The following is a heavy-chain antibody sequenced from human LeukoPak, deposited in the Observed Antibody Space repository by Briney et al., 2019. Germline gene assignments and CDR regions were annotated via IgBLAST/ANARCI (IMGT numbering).Heavy chain of an antibody. CDR3: AKGSSSKAGWFDP. V-gene: IGHV3-53*01. J-gene: IGHJ5*02. Sequence: GGSLRLSCAASGFTVSSNYMSWVCQAPGKGLEWVSVIYSGGSTYYADSVKGRFTISRDNSKNTLYLQMNSLRAEDTAVYYCAKGSSSKAGWFDPWGQGTLVTVSS. CDR2: IYSGGST. D-gene: IGHD6-6*01. CDR1: GFTVSSNY.